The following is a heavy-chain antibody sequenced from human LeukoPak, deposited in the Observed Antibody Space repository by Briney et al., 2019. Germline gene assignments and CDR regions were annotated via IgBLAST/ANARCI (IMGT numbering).Heavy chain of an antibody. Sequence: GRSLRLSCAASGFTFSSYAMHWVRQAPGKGLEWVAVISYDGGNKYYADSVKGRFTISRDNSKNTLYLQMNSLRAEDTAVYYCAREGELPSTYYFDYWGQGTLVTVSS. CDR1: GFTFSSYA. CDR2: ISYDGGNK. D-gene: IGHD1-26*01. CDR3: AREGELPSTYYFDY. J-gene: IGHJ4*02. V-gene: IGHV3-30-3*01.